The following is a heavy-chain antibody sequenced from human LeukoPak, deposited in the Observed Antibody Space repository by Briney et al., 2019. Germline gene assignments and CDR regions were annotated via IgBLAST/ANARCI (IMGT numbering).Heavy chain of an antibody. V-gene: IGHV3-23*01. CDR3: AKDSNVYGDYHDAFDI. J-gene: IGHJ3*02. CDR2: ISGSGGST. Sequence: GGSLRLSCAASGFTFSSYAMSWVRQAPGKGLERVSAISGSGGSTYYADSVKGRFTISRDNSKNTLYLQMNSLRAEDTAVYYCAKDSNVYGDYHDAFDIWGQGTMVTVSS. CDR1: GFTFSSYA. D-gene: IGHD4-17*01.